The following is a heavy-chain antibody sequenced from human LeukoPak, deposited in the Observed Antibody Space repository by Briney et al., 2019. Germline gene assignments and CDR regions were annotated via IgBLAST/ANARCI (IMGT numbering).Heavy chain of an antibody. CDR3: ARDTGAFDY. V-gene: IGHV4-39*07. D-gene: IGHD1-26*01. J-gene: IGHJ4*02. Sequence: SETLSLTCTVSGGSISSSTYYWGWIRQPPGRGLEWIGSIYYSGSTYYNPSLKSRVTISVDKSNNQFSLRLSSVTAADTAFYYCARDTGAFDYWGQGTLVTVSS. CDR1: GGSISSSTYY. CDR2: IYYSGST.